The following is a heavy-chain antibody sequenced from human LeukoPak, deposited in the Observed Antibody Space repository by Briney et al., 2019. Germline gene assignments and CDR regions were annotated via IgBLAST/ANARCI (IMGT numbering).Heavy chain of an antibody. V-gene: IGHV1-69*13. Sequence: SVKVSCKASGGTFSSYAISWVRQAPGQGLEWMGGIIPIFGTANYAQKFQRRVTITADESTSTAYMELSSLRSEDTAVYYCARCPVTMVRGVIIVDAFDIWGQGTMVTVSS. D-gene: IGHD3-10*01. CDR1: GGTFSSYA. J-gene: IGHJ3*02. CDR2: IIPIFGTA. CDR3: ARCPVTMVRGVIIVDAFDI.